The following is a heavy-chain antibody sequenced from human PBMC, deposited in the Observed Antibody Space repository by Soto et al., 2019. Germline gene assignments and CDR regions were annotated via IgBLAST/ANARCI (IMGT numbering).Heavy chain of an antibody. J-gene: IGHJ4*02. CDR1: GFPFSNHA. CDR3: VTWGGIEARNLDH. Sequence: PGGSLRLSCSASGFPFSNHAMHWVRQAPGKGLEYVSAINYNGGTTYYIDSVKGRFTISRDNSKNTLYLQMSSLKAEDTAMYHCVTWGGIEARNLDHWGLGTLVTVSS. D-gene: IGHD6-6*01. CDR2: INYNGGTT. V-gene: IGHV3-64D*06.